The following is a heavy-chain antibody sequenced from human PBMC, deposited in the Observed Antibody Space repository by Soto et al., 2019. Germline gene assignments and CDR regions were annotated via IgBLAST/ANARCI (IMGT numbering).Heavy chain of an antibody. J-gene: IGHJ6*02. D-gene: IGHD4-17*01. CDR1: GYTFTGYY. CDR2: INPNSGGT. V-gene: IGHV1-2*04. Sequence: QVQLVQSGAEVKKPGASVKVSCKASGYTFTGYYMHWVRQAPGQGLEWMGWINPNSGGTNYAQKFQGWGTMTRDTSISTAYMELSRLRSDDTAVYYCARQPSLAYGDYDYYYGMDVWGQGTTVTVSS. CDR3: ARQPSLAYGDYDYYYGMDV.